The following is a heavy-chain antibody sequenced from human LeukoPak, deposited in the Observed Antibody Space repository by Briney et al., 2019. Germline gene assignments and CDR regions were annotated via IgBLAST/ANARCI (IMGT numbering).Heavy chain of an antibody. CDR2: ISGSGGST. CDR3: ARVAYSSSWYVSSSLHLDY. J-gene: IGHJ4*02. V-gene: IGHV3-23*01. CDR1: GFTFSSYA. D-gene: IGHD6-13*01. Sequence: PGGSLRLSCAASGFTFSSYAMSWVRQAPGKGLEWVSAISGSGGSTYYADSVKGRFTISRDNAKNTLYLQMNSLRAEDTAVYYCARVAYSSSWYVSSSLHLDYWGQGTLVTVSS.